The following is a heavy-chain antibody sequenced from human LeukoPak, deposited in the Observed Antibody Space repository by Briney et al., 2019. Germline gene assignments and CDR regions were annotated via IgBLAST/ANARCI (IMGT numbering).Heavy chain of an antibody. CDR1: VCTFSDHY. CDR3: AIGPRGYYDLDY. D-gene: IGHD3-22*01. Sequence: GGSLRLSCAASVCTFSDHYMDWVRQAPGKGLEWVGRTRNKANSYTTEYAASVKGRFTISRDDSKNSLYLQMNSLKTEDTAVYYCAIGPRGYYDLDYWGQGTLVTVSS. V-gene: IGHV3-72*01. CDR2: TRNKANSYTT. J-gene: IGHJ4*02.